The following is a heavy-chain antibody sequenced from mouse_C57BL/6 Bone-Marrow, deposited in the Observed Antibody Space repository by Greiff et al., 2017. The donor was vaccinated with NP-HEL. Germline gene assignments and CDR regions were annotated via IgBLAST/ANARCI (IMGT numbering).Heavy chain of an antibody. CDR2: IYPGDGDT. D-gene: IGHD1-2*01. J-gene: IGHJ1*03. Sequence: QVQLQQSGPELVKPGASVKISCKASRYAFSSSWMNWVKQRPGKGLEWIGRIYPGDGDTNYNGKFKGKATLTADKSSSTAYMQLSSLTSEDSAVYFCAPLPIKDYWYFDVWGTGTTVTVSS. CDR3: APLPIKDYWYFDV. CDR1: RYAFSSSW. V-gene: IGHV1-82*01.